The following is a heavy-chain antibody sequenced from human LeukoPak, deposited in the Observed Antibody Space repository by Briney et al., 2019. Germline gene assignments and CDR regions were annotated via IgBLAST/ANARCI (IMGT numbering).Heavy chain of an antibody. CDR2: ISSSSSTI. J-gene: IGHJ4*02. V-gene: IGHV3-48*04. D-gene: IGHD2-8*01. CDR1: GFTFSSYS. CDR3: AKGYCTNGVCYMDY. Sequence: SGGSLRLSCAASGFTFSSYSMNWVRQAPGKGLEWVSYISSSSSTIYYADSVKGRFTISRDNAKNSLYLQMNSLRAEDTAVYYCAKGYCTNGVCYMDYWGQGTLVTVSS.